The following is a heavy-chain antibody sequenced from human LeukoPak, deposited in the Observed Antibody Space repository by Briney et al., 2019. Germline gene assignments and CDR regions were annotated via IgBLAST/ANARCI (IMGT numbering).Heavy chain of an antibody. V-gene: IGHV4-59*01. Sequence: SSETLSLTCSVSGGSISSYYWSWIRQPPGKGLEWIGYIYYSGSTNYNPSLKSRVTISVDTSKNQFSLKLSSVTAADTAVYYCASGLSGYFDLWGRGTLVTVSS. CDR2: IYYSGST. CDR1: GGSISSYY. CDR3: ASGLSGYFDL. D-gene: IGHD3-10*01. J-gene: IGHJ2*01.